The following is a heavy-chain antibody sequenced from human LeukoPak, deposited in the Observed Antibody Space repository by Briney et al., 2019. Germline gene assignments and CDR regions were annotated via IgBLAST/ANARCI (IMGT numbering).Heavy chain of an antibody. CDR2: ISAYNGNT. V-gene: IGHV1-18*01. D-gene: IGHD5-18*01. Sequence: ASVKVSCKASGYTFTSYGISWVRQAPGQGLEWMGWISAYNGNTNYAPKLQVRVTMTTDTSTSTAYMELRSLRSDDTAVYYCARDGVNGYGYGLFDYWGQGTPVTVSS. CDR3: ARDGVNGYGYGLFDY. J-gene: IGHJ4*02. CDR1: GYTFTSYG.